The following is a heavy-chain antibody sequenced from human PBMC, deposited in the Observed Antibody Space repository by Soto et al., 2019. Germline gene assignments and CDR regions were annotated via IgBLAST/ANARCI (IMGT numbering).Heavy chain of an antibody. Sequence: QVQLQESGPGLVKPSQTLSLTCTVSGGSISSGAYFWSWIRQHPGRGPEWIGYIYYRGSTYYNPSLKSRLSISVDTSKNQFSLNLTSVTAAATAMYYCVRAEVYSSSWGLFDPWGQGILVTVSS. CDR1: GGSISSGAYF. V-gene: IGHV4-31*03. J-gene: IGHJ5*02. CDR2: IYYRGST. CDR3: VRAEVYSSSWGLFDP. D-gene: IGHD6-13*01.